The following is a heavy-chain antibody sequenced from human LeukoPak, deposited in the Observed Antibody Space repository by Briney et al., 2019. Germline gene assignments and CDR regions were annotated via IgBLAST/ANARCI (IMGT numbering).Heavy chain of an antibody. J-gene: IGHJ4*02. D-gene: IGHD4-17*01. CDR1: GYTFTGYY. Sequence: ASVKVSCKASGYTFTGYYMHWVRQAPGQGLEWMGWINPNSGGTNYAQKFQGRVTMTRDTSISTAYMELSRLRSDDTAVYYCAREAQAYGDYFGTFDYWGQGTLVTVSS. CDR2: INPNSGGT. CDR3: AREAQAYGDYFGTFDY. V-gene: IGHV1-2*02.